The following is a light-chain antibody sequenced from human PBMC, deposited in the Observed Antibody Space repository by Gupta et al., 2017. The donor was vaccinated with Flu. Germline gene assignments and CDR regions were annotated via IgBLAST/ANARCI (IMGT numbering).Light chain of an antibody. CDR3: AAWDDSRNGWV. CDR2: SNN. Sequence: SVLPQPPSASGPPGQRVTISCSGSSSNIGSNTVNWYQQPPGTAPKLLIYSNNQRPSGVPDRFSGSKSGTAASVPISGLQAEEEADYYCAAWDDSRNGWVFGGGTKPTVL. CDR1: SSNIGSNT. V-gene: IGLV1-44*01. J-gene: IGLJ3*02.